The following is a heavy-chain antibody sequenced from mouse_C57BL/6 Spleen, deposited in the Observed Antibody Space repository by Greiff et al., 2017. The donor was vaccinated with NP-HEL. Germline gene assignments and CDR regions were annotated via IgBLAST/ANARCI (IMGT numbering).Heavy chain of an antibody. V-gene: IGHV1-80*01. Sequence: QVQLQQSGAELVKPGASVKISCKASGYAFSSYWMNWVKQRPGKGLEWIGQIYPGDGDTNYNGKFKGKATLTADKSTSTAYMQLSSLTSEDAAVYCCARYQYSNYWYAMDYWGQGTSVTVSS. CDR1: GYAFSSYW. CDR3: ARYQYSNYWYAMDY. CDR2: IYPGDGDT. D-gene: IGHD2-5*01. J-gene: IGHJ4*01.